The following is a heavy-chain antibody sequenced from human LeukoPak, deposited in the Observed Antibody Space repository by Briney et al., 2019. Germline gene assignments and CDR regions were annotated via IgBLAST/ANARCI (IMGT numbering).Heavy chain of an antibody. D-gene: IGHD5-12*01. CDR1: GFTFSSYS. Sequence: GGSLRLSCAASGFTFSSYSMNWVRQAPGKGLEWVSSISSSSSYIYYADSVKGRFTISRDNAKNSLYLQMNSLRAEDTAVYYCARGPYSGYDPFDYWGQGTLVTVSS. J-gene: IGHJ4*02. CDR3: ARGPYSGYDPFDY. V-gene: IGHV3-21*01. CDR2: ISSSSSYI.